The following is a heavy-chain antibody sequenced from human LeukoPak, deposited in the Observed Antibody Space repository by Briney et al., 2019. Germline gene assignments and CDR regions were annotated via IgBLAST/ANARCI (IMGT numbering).Heavy chain of an antibody. V-gene: IGHV3-23*01. D-gene: IGHD3-10*01. CDR3: AKDREYWYFDL. CDR2: ISGSGGTT. Sequence: GGSLRLSCAASGFTFSSYAMSWVRQAPGKGLEWASAISGSGGTTDYADSVKGRFTISRDNSKSTLYLQMNSLRAEDTAVYYCAKDREYWYFDLWGRGTLVTVSS. J-gene: IGHJ2*01. CDR1: GFTFSSYA.